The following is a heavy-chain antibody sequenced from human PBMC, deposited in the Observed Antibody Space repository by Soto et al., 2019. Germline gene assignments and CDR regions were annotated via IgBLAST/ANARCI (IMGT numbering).Heavy chain of an antibody. CDR3: TKGYTYSRAHYFDY. Sequence: EVELVESGGGLVQPGRSLRLSCAASGFTFDDYSMHWVRQAPGKGLEWVSGISWNSGNIGYADSVEGRFTISRENAKNYLYLDMNSLRTEDTAMYFCTKGYTYSRAHYFDYWGRGTLVTVSS. J-gene: IGHJ4*02. V-gene: IGHV3-9*01. D-gene: IGHD6-13*01. CDR1: GFTFDDYS. CDR2: ISWNSGNI.